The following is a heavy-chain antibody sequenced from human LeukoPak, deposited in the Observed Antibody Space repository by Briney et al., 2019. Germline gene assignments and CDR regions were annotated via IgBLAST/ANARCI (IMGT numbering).Heavy chain of an antibody. Sequence: GASVKVSCKASGYTFTSYGISWVRQAPGQGLEWMGWISAYNGNTNYAQKLQGRVTMTTDTSTSTAYMELRSLRSDDTAGYYCARVGDFWSGYPNWFYPWGQGTLVTVSS. D-gene: IGHD3-3*01. CDR3: ARVGDFWSGYPNWFYP. J-gene: IGHJ5*02. CDR1: GYTFTSYG. CDR2: ISAYNGNT. V-gene: IGHV1-18*01.